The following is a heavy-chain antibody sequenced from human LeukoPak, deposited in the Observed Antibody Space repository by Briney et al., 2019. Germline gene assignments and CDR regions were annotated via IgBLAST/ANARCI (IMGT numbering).Heavy chain of an antibody. D-gene: IGHD3-9*01. CDR3: ARGGGSYDILTGDYKPHDY. V-gene: IGHV3-30*03. Sequence: PGRSLRLSCAASGFTFRNYAMHWVRQAPGTGLQWVAVISYDGSDKCYPDSVKGRFTISRDNSKNTLYLQMNSLRAEDTAVYYCARGGGSYDILTGDYKPHDYWGQGTLVTVSP. CDR2: ISYDGSDK. CDR1: GFTFRNYA. J-gene: IGHJ4*02.